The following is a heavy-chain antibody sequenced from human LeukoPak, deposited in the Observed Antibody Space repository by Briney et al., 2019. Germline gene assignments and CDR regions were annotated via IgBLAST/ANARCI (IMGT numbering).Heavy chain of an antibody. CDR2: ITGYGAT. D-gene: IGHD6-13*01. J-gene: IGHJ5*02. CDR3: AKGAAAGKVDWFDP. CDR1: GFTFSNFG. V-gene: IGHV3-23*01. Sequence: PGESLRLSCAASGFTFSNFGMIWVRQAPGAGLQWVSSITGYGATFYSDSLRGRFTIFRDTSMNTLFLQMNSLEAEDTAVYYCAKGAAAGKVDWFDPWGQGTLVTVSS.